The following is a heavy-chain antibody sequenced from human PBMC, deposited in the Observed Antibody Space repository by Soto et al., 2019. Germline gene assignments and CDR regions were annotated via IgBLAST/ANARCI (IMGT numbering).Heavy chain of an antibody. Sequence: ASVKVSCKASGYTFTSYGISWVRQAPGQGLERMGWISTYNGNTNYAQKLQGRVTMTTDTSTSTAYMGLRSLRSDDTAVYYCARVPATGYYYDSSGDYYFDYWG. CDR3: ARVPATGYYYDSSGDYYFDY. CDR2: ISTYNGNT. V-gene: IGHV1-18*01. CDR1: GYTFTSYG. D-gene: IGHD3-22*01. J-gene: IGHJ4*01.